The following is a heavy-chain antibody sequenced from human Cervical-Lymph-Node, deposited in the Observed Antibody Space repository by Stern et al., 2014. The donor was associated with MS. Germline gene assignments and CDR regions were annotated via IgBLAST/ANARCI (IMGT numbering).Heavy chain of an antibody. Sequence: QVQLQESGPGLVKPSGTLSLTCGVSGSAITTSNWWTWVRQPPGKGLEWIGEIYHSGNINFNPSPKRRVTMSVDKSKNQISLKLTSVTAADTAVYYCARGEVTTWFDSWGPGTLVTVSS. D-gene: IGHD4-17*01. CDR1: GSAITTSNW. CDR3: ARGEVTTWFDS. V-gene: IGHV4-4*02. CDR2: IYHSGNI. J-gene: IGHJ5*01.